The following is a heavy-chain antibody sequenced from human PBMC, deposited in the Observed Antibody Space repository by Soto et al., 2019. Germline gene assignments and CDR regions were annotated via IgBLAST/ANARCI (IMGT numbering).Heavy chain of an antibody. CDR3: AREDRDQDIALVPAASDAMDV. J-gene: IGHJ6*02. Sequence: YAQKFQGRVTITADKSTSTAYMEVSSLRSEDTAVYYCAREDRDQDIALVPAASDAMDVWGQGTTVTVSS. D-gene: IGHD2-2*01. V-gene: IGHV1-69*04.